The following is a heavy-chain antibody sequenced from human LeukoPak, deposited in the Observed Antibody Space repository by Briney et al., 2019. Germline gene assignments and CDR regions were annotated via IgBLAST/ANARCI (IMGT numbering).Heavy chain of an antibody. V-gene: IGHV4-34*01. Sequence: SETLSLTCAVYGGSFSGYYWSWIRQPPGKGLEWIGEINHSGSTNYNPSLKSRVTISVDTSKNQFSLKLSSVTAADTAVYYCASKGVTIRGGDYWGQGTLVTVSS. J-gene: IGHJ4*02. CDR1: GGSFSGYY. CDR2: INHSGST. D-gene: IGHD3-3*01. CDR3: ASKGVTIRGGDY.